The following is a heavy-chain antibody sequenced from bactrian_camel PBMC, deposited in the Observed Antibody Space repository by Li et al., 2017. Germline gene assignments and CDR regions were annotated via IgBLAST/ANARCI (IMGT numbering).Heavy chain of an antibody. D-gene: IGHD4*01. CDR1: EDTYSEHN. V-gene: IGHV3S53*01. Sequence: HVQLVESGGGSVETGGSLGLSCAASEDTYSEHNMAWFRQAPGKEREAVAGIDGRRTVYFDSVKGRFTISQDYDKNMLYLQMNVLKPDDTAMYYCAVGANGCTATTWPSPSSYTYWGQGTQVTVS. CDR3: AVGANGCTATTWPSPSSYTY. J-gene: IGHJ4*01. CDR2: IDGRRT.